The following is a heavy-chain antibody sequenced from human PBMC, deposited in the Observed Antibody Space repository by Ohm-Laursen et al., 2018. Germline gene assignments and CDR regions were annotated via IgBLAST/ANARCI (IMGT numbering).Heavy chain of an antibody. CDR1: GGSISSGAYC. D-gene: IGHD1-26*01. CDR2: IYHSGST. J-gene: IGHJ4*02. CDR3: AGRGY. V-gene: IGHV4-31*03. Sequence: TLSLTCTVSGGSISSGAYCWSWIRQHPGKGLEWIGYIYHSGSTYYNPSPKSRVTMSVDTSKNQFSLNLSSVTAADTAVYYCAGRGYWGQGTLVTVSS.